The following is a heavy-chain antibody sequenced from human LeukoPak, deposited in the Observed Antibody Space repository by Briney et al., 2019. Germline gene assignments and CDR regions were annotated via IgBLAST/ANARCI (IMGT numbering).Heavy chain of an antibody. V-gene: IGHV4-61*01. D-gene: IGHD1-1*01. CDR2: FYYSGST. J-gene: IGHJ4*02. CDR3: ARDKQPGDY. Sequence: SETLSLTCIVSGGSVSSGSNYWSWIRQPPGKGLEWIGYFYYSGSTNNNPSLKSRVTMSVDTSKNQFSLKLSSVTAADTAVYYCARDKQPGDYWGQGALVTVSS. CDR1: GGSVSSGSNY.